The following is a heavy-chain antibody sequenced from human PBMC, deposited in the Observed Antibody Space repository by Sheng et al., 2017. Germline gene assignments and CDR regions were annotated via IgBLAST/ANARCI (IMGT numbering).Heavy chain of an antibody. J-gene: IGHJ4*02. D-gene: IGHD2-15*01. V-gene: IGHV5-51*06. CDR1: GYSFTNYW. Sequence: EVQLVQSGAEVKKPGESLKISCKGSGYSFTNYWIGWVRQMPGKGLEWMGIIYPGDSDTRYSPSFQGQVSISADKSISTAYLQWSSLKASDTAMYFCARLFRCSSGRCYPEYWGQGTQVIV. CDR3: ARLFRCSSGRCYPEY. CDR2: IYPGDSDT.